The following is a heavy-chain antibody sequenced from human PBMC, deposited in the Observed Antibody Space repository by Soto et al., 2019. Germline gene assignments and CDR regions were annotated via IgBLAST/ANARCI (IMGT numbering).Heavy chain of an antibody. J-gene: IGHJ3*02. CDR1: GYTFTSYD. CDR2: MNPNSGNT. D-gene: IGHD2-2*02. V-gene: IGHV1-8*01. CDR3: ARGVVPDAIEDAFDI. Sequence: ASVKVSCKASGYTFTSYDINWVRQATGQGLAWMGWMNPNSGNTGYAQKFQGRVTMTRNTSISTAYMELSSLRSEDTAVYYCARGVVPDAIEDAFDIWGQGTMVTVSS.